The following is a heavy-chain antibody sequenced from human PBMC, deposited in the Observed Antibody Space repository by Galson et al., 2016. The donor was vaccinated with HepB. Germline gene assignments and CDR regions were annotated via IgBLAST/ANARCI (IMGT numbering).Heavy chain of an antibody. V-gene: IGHV3-72*01. CDR2: SRDKPHSYTT. CDR1: GFMLSDHY. CDR3: ARDFYDGSCHYMDY. D-gene: IGHD2/OR15-2a*01. Sequence: SLRLSCAASGFMLSDHYIDWVRQAPGKGLEWVGRSRDKPHSYTTEYAASVKGRFAISRDEPENSLYLQMNSLKTEDTAVYYCARDFYDGSCHYMDYWGRGTLVTVAS. J-gene: IGHJ4*02.